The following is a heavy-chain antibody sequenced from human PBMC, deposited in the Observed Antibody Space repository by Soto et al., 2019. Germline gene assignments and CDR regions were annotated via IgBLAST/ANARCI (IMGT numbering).Heavy chain of an antibody. CDR1: GGSISNYS. CDR2: IYSSGST. D-gene: IGHD5-18*01. V-gene: IGHV4-59*01. J-gene: IGHJ4*02. Sequence: SETLSLTCTVSGGSISNYSLNWIRQPPGKGLEWIGYIYSSGSTHYNPSLQNRVTISIDTSKNQVSLKVNSVTAADTAVYYCARDHPHSYGVYYFDYWGQGTPVTVS. CDR3: ARDHPHSYGVYYFDY.